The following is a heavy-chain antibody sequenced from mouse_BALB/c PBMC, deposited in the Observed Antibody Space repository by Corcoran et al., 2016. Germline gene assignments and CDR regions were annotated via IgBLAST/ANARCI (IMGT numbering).Heavy chain of an antibody. CDR2: ITHSGET. Sequence: QMQLQASGPGLVKPSHSLFLACSLTGFPITSGYYWIWLRQSPGNPLDWMGYITHSGETFYNPSLQSPISITRETSTNQFFLQLNSVTTEDTARYYCAGDRSGYWYYDVGGAGTTVIVSS. D-gene: IGHD3-1*01. CDR1: GFPITSGYY. CDR3: AGDRSGYWYYDV. V-gene: IGHV12-3*02. J-gene: IGHJ1*01.